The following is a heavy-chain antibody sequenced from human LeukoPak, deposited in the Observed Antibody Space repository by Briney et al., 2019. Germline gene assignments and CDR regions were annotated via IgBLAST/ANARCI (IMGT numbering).Heavy chain of an antibody. Sequence: GGSLILSCAASGFTVITNDMTWVRQPPARGLEGVSVLYCDGNTKYADSVQGRFTISRDNSKNTLYLDMNSLSPDDTAVYYCARGVEPLAANTLAYWGEGTLVTVSS. CDR2: LYCDGNT. V-gene: IGHV3-53*01. CDR3: ARGVEPLAANTLAY. D-gene: IGHD1-14*01. J-gene: IGHJ4*02. CDR1: GFTVITND.